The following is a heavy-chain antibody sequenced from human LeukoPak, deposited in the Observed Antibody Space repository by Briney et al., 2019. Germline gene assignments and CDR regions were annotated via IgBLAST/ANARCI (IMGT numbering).Heavy chain of an antibody. J-gene: IGHJ3*02. CDR2: ISGSGGST. D-gene: IGHD5-18*01. Sequence: PGGSLRLSCAASGFTFSSDAMSWVRQAPGKGLEWVSAISGSGGSTYYADSVKGRFTISRDNSKNTLYLQMNSLRAEDTAVYYCAKSGYSYGYTIAFDIWGQGTMVTVSS. CDR1: GFTFSSDA. CDR3: AKSGYSYGYTIAFDI. V-gene: IGHV3-23*01.